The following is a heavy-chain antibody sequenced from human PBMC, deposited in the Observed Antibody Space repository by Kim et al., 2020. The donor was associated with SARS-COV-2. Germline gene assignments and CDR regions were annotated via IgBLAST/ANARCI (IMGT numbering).Heavy chain of an antibody. D-gene: IGHD3-10*01. CDR1: GGSISSSSYY. CDR3: ARHPAPYYYGSGSYGFIDY. V-gene: IGHV4-39*01. Sequence: SETLSLTCTVSGGSISSSSYYWGWIRQPPGKGLEWIGSIYYSGSTYYNPSLKSRVTISVDTSKNQFSLKLSSVTAADTAVYYCARHPAPYYYGSGSYGFIDYWGQGTLVTVSS. CDR2: IYYSGST. J-gene: IGHJ4*02.